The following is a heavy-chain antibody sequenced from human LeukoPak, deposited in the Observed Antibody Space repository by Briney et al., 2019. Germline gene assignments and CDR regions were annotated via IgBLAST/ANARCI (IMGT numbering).Heavy chain of an antibody. CDR1: GFTFSSYW. V-gene: IGHV3-7*03. CDR3: ARVTVAGAYYFDY. D-gene: IGHD6-19*01. Sequence: PGGSLRLSCAASGFTFSSYWMSWVRQAPGKGLEWVANIKQDGSEKYYVDSVKGRFTISRDNAKNSLYVQMNSLRAEDTAVYYCARVTVAGAYYFDYWGQGTLVTVSS. CDR2: IKQDGSEK. J-gene: IGHJ4*02.